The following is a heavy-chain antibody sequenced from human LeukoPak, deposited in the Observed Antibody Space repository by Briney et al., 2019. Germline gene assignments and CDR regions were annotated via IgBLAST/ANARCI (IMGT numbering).Heavy chain of an antibody. J-gene: IGHJ6*03. CDR3: ATAGYCSSTSCYPLYYYYYMDV. CDR1: GYTLTELS. D-gene: IGHD2-2*01. Sequence: ASVKVSCKVSGYTLTELSMHWVRQAPGKGLEWMGGFDPEDGETIYAQKFQGRVTMTEDTSTDTAYMELSGLRSEDTAVYYCATAGYCSSTSCYPLYYYYYMDVWGKGTTVTVSS. V-gene: IGHV1-24*01. CDR2: FDPEDGET.